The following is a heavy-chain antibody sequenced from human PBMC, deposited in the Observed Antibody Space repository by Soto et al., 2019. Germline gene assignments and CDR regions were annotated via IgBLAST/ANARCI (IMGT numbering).Heavy chain of an antibody. CDR1: GGSISSYY. J-gene: IGHJ4*02. CDR3: AREILHSEGIFDY. D-gene: IGHD2-15*01. V-gene: IGHV4-59*01. Sequence: SETLSLTCTVSGGSISSYYWSWIRQPPGKGLEWIGYIYYSGSTNYNPSLKSRVTISVDTSKNQFSLKLSSVTAADTAVYYCAREILHSEGIFDYWGQGTLVTVSS. CDR2: IYYSGST.